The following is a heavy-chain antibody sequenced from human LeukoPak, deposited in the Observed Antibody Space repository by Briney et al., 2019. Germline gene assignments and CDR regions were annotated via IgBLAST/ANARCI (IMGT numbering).Heavy chain of an antibody. CDR2: IKYDASGK. D-gene: IGHD1-26*01. V-gene: IGHV3-7*01. CDR3: ARDLFSGSYQEDF. Sequence: PGGSLRLSCAASGFTLSSYWMSWVRQAPGKGLECVANIKYDASGKYYADSVKGRFTISRDDAKNSLYLEMNRLRVEDTAVYYCARDLFSGSYQEDFWGQGTLVTVSS. J-gene: IGHJ4*02. CDR1: GFTLSSYW.